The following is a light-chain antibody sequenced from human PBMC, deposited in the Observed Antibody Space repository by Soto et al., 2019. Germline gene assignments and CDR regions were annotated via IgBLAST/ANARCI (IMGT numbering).Light chain of an antibody. CDR2: GAS. V-gene: IGKV1-39*01. Sequence: DIQMTQSPSSLSASVGDRVTITCRASQSIITYLNWYQQKPGKAPKLLIHGASSLQSGVPSRFSGSGSGTDFSLTINSLQPEDFASYYCQQTHSTPQSFGGGTKVEIK. J-gene: IGKJ4*01. CDR1: QSIITY. CDR3: QQTHSTPQS.